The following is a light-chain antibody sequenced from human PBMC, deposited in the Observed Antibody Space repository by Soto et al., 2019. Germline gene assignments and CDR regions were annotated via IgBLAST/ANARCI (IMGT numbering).Light chain of an antibody. J-gene: IGKJ1*01. CDR2: AAS. Sequence: DIQMTQSPSSLSASVGDRVTITCQASQDIKYYLNWYQPKSGKTPKLLIYAASSLQSGVRSRFSGSGSGTDFTLTISSLQPEDFATYYCQKSYSTPRTFGQGTKVDIK. CDR1: QDIKYY. CDR3: QKSYSTPRT. V-gene: IGKV1-39*01.